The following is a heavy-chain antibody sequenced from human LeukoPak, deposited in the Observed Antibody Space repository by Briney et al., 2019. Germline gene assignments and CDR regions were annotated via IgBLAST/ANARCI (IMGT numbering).Heavy chain of an antibody. CDR3: ATSLRGYSGYDLGH. V-gene: IGHV1-18*01. J-gene: IGHJ4*02. CDR2: ISAYNGNT. D-gene: IGHD5-12*01. Sequence: ASVKVPCKASGYTFTSYGISWVRQAPGQGLEWMGWISAYNGNTNYAQKLQGRVTMTTDTSTSTAYMELRSLRSDDTAVYYCATSLRGYSGYDLGHWGQGTLVTVSS. CDR1: GYTFTSYG.